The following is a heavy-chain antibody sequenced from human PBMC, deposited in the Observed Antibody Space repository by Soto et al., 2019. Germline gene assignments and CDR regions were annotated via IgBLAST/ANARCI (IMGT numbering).Heavy chain of an antibody. CDR1: EFIFYNYA. D-gene: IGHD2-8*01. V-gene: IGHV3-23*01. CDR3: AKKGLGSLATYCTTGDCHYAFDV. CDR2: ISGGGDGT. J-gene: IGHJ3*01. Sequence: EVQLLESGGGLVRPGGSLRLSCAASEFIFYNYAMNWVRQAPEKGMEWVSTISGGGDGTYYADSVKGRFTISRDNSRNTVYLQMISLRAEDTAVYHSAKKGLGSLATYCTTGDCHYAFDVWGQGTLVTVSS.